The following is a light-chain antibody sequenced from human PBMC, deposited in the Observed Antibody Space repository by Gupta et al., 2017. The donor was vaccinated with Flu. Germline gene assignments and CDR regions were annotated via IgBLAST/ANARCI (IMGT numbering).Light chain of an antibody. V-gene: IGKV1-5*03. CDR1: QSISSW. J-gene: IGKJ2*01. Sequence: DIQMTQSPSTLSASVGDRVTITCRASQSISSWLAWYQQKPGKAPKVLIYKASSLESGVPSRFSGSGSGTEFTLTISSPQPDDFATYYCQQYNSYSGTFGQGTKLGIK. CDR2: KAS. CDR3: QQYNSYSGT.